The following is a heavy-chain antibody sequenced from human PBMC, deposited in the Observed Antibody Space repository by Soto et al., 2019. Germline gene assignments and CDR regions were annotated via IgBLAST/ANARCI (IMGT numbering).Heavy chain of an antibody. V-gene: IGHV4-59*01. CDR3: ARDHHDFWSGPIRNWFDP. J-gene: IGHJ5*02. CDR2: IYYSGST. Sequence: SETLSLTCTVSGGSISSYYWSWIRQPPGKGLEWIGYIYYSGSTNYNPSLKSRVTISVDTPKNQFSLKLSSVTAADTAVYYCARDHHDFWSGPIRNWFDPWGQGTLVTV. CDR1: GGSISSYY. D-gene: IGHD3-3*01.